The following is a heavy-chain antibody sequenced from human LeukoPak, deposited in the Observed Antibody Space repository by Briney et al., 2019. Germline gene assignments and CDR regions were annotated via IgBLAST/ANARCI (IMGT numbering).Heavy chain of an antibody. V-gene: IGHV3-30*04. D-gene: IGHD5-18*01. CDR1: GVTFSSYP. Sequence: GRSLRLSCSASGVTFSSYPTHWVRQAPGKGLEWVAIISYDGSNKYYADSVKGRFTISRDNSKNTLSLQMESLRPDDTAVYYCARKGGYRYGSWGQGTLVTVSS. J-gene: IGHJ5*02. CDR2: ISYDGSNK. CDR3: ARKGGYRYGS.